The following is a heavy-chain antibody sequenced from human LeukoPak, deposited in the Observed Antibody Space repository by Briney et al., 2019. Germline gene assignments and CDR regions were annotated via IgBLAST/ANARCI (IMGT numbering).Heavy chain of an antibody. Sequence: ASVKVSCKASGYTFTGYYMHWVRQAPGQGLEWMGWINPNSGGTNYAQKFQGRVTMTRDTSISTAYMELSRLRSDDTAVYYCARDYDFWSGYLFDPWGQGTLVTASS. D-gene: IGHD3-3*01. J-gene: IGHJ5*02. CDR3: ARDYDFWSGYLFDP. CDR2: INPNSGGT. CDR1: GYTFTGYY. V-gene: IGHV1-2*02.